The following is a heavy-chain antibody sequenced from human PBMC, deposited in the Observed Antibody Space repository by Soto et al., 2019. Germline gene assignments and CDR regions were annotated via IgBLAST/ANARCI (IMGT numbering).Heavy chain of an antibody. V-gene: IGHV3-30-3*01. CDR2: ISYDGSNK. CDR3: AREASSSSGIDFDY. D-gene: IGHD6-6*01. J-gene: IGHJ4*02. Sequence: QVQLVESGGGVVQPGRSLRLSCAASGFTFSSYAMHWVRQAPGKGLEWVAVISYDGSNKYYADSVKGRFTISRDNSKNTLYLQMNSLRAEDTAVYYCAREASSSSGIDFDYWGQGTLVTVSS. CDR1: GFTFSSYA.